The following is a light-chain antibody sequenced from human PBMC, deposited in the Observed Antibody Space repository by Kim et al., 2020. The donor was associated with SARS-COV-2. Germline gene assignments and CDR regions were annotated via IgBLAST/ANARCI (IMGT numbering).Light chain of an antibody. V-gene: IGKV1-39*01. CDR2: AAS. CDR1: QSISTY. Sequence: DIQMTQSPSSLSASVGDRVTITCRASQSISTYLNWYQQKPGIAPKVLIYAASTLQGGVPSRFSGSGSGTDFTLTISSLQPEDFGTYYCQQSYSTPDTFGQGTKVDIK. J-gene: IGKJ2*01. CDR3: QQSYSTPDT.